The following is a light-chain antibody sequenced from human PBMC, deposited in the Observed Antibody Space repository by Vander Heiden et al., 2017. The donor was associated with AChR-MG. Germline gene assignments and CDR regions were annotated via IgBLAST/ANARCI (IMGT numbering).Light chain of an antibody. J-gene: IGKJ4*01. V-gene: IGKV1-8*01. CDR1: QGISSY. Sequence: AIRITQSPSSLSASAGDRVTIACRASQGISSYLAWYQQKPGKAPKRLIYAASTLQSGVPSRFSGSGSGTDFTLTISCLQSEDFATYYCQQYYSYPLTFGGGTKVEI. CDR3: QQYYSYPLT. CDR2: AAS.